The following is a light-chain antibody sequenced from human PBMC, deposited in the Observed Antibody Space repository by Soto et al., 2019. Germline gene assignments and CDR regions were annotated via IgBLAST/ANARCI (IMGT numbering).Light chain of an antibody. CDR3: QQSYSIPPWT. V-gene: IGKV1-39*01. J-gene: IGKJ1*01. CDR1: QSISSY. Sequence: DIQMTQSPSSLSASVGDRVTITCRASQSISSYLNWYQQKPGKAPKLLIYAASSLQSGVPSRFSGSGSGTDFTLTISSLQPEDFANYYGQQSYSIPPWTFGQGTKVEIK. CDR2: AAS.